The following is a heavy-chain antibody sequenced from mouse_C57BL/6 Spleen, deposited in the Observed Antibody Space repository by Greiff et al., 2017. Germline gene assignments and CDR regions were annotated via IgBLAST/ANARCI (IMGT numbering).Heavy chain of an antibody. J-gene: IGHJ4*01. Sequence: QVQLQQSGAELARPGASVKMSSKASGYTFTRYTMHRVKQRPGQGPEWIGYINPSSGYTKYNQKFKDKATLTADKSSSTAYMQLSSLTSEESAVYYGARGGAYDYAHAMDYWGQGTSVTVSS. V-gene: IGHV1-4*01. D-gene: IGHD2-4*01. CDR3: ARGGAYDYAHAMDY. CDR2: INPSSGYT. CDR1: GYTFTRYT.